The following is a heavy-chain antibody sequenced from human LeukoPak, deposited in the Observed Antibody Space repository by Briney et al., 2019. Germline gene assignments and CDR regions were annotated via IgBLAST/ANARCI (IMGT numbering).Heavy chain of an antibody. CDR2: INHSGST. D-gene: IGHD3-10*01. J-gene: IGHJ6*02. Sequence: SETLSLTCAVYGGSFSGYYWSWIRQPPGKGLEWIGEINHSGSTNYNPSLKSRVTMSVDTSKNQFSLKLSSVTAADTAVYYCARDENYYGSGSPYYYYGMDVWGQGTTVTVSS. V-gene: IGHV4-34*01. CDR3: ARDENYYGSGSPYYYYGMDV. CDR1: GGSFSGYY.